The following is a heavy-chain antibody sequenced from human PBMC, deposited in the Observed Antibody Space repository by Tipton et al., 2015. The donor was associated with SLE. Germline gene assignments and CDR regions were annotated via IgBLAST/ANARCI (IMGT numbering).Heavy chain of an antibody. CDR1: GGSISSGSYY. V-gene: IGHV4-61*02. CDR3: ARHRDWHFDL. Sequence: TLSLTCTVSGGSISSGSYYWSWIRQPAGKGLEWIGRIYTSGSTNYNPSLKSRVTISVDTSKNQFSLKLSSVTAADTAVYYCARHRDWHFDLWGRGTLVTVSS. CDR2: IYTSGST. J-gene: IGHJ2*01.